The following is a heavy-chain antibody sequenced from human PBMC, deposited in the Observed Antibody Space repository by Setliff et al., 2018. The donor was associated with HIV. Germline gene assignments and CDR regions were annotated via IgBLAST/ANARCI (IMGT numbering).Heavy chain of an antibody. CDR2: INHSGST. J-gene: IGHJ4*02. CDR3: VRQGAVTGHSFDA. D-gene: IGHD6-19*01. V-gene: IGHV4-34*01. CDR1: GGSFSDHY. Sequence: SETLSLTCAVYGGSFSDHYWSWIRQPPGKGLEWIGEINHSGSTNYNSSLKGRVTISVDTSKNQFSLRLSSVTAADTAIYYCVRQGAVTGHSFDAWGPGALVTVSS.